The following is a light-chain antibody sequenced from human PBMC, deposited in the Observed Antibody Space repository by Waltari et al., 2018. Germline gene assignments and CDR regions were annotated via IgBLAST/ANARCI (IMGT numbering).Light chain of an antibody. CDR1: NLERKS. Sequence: SVSVAPGNTATIACGGNNLERKSVHWYQQKPGQTPVAVIYYDTERPSGISERFSGSNSGNTATLTISRVEAGDEADYYCQVWDSDSDHPVFGGGTKLTVL. J-gene: IGLJ3*02. V-gene: IGLV3-21*04. CDR3: QVWDSDSDHPV. CDR2: YDT.